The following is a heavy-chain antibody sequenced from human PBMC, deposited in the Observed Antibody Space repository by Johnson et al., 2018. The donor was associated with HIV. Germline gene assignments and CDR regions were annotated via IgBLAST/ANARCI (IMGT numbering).Heavy chain of an antibody. V-gene: IGHV3-30*10. CDR3: ARPSVITTLTTTPWAFDI. Sequence: QVQLVESGGGVVQPGRSLRLSCAASGFTFSSYSMHWVRQAPGKGLAWVAIISYDGNNNYYTDSVKGPFTISRDNSQNTLYLKMNSLSAEDKAMYYWARPSVITTLTTTPWAFDIWGQGTMVTVSS. D-gene: IGHD4-17*01. CDR2: ISYDGNNN. CDR1: GFTFSSYS. J-gene: IGHJ3*02.